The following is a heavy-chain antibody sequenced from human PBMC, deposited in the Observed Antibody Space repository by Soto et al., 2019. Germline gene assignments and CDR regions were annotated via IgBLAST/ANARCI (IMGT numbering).Heavy chain of an antibody. CDR3: AKAGGWGAMVSLKYYYYGMDV. Sequence: EVQLVESGGVVVQPGGSLRLSCAASGFTFDDYTMHWVRQAPGKGLEWVSLISWDGGSTYYADSVKGRFTISRDNSKNSLYLQMNSLRTEDTALYYCAKAGGWGAMVSLKYYYYGMDVWGQGTTVTVSS. CDR2: ISWDGGST. D-gene: IGHD5-18*01. V-gene: IGHV3-43*01. J-gene: IGHJ6*02. CDR1: GFTFDDYT.